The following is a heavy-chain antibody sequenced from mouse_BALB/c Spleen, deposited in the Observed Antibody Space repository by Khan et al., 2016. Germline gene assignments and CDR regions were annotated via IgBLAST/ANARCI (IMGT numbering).Heavy chain of an antibody. V-gene: IGHV1-9*01. J-gene: IGHJ4*01. D-gene: IGHD1-1*02. CDR1: GYTFSSYW. Sequence: QVQLQQSGAELMKPGASVKISCKATGYTFSSYWIDWVKQRPGHGLEWNGEILPGTGNTNYNEMFKGKATFTADTSSNTAYMQLSSLTSEDSAVFYGARALYGHYDAVDYWGQGTSVTVSS. CDR2: ILPGTGNT. CDR3: ARALYGHYDAVDY.